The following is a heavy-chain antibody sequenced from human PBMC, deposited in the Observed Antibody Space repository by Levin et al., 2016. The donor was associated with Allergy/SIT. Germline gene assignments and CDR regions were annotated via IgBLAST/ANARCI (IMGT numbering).Heavy chain of an antibody. CDR3: ARDDGVVVVVGGTRLPSTRLDS. V-gene: IGHV3-21*01. D-gene: IGHD2-15*01. CDR2: ISSTSSYM. Sequence: VRQMPGKGLEWVSFISSTSSYMYYADSVRGRFTISRDNAKNSLYLQMNSLRAEDTALYYCARDDGVVVVVGGTRLPSTRLDSWGQGTLVTVSS. J-gene: IGHJ4*02.